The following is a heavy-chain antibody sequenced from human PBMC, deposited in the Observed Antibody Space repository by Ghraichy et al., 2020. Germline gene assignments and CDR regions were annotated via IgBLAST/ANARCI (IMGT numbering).Heavy chain of an antibody. CDR1: GFTFSSYS. V-gene: IGHV3-21*01. Sequence: GGSLRLSCAASGFTFSSYSMNWVRQAPGKGLEWVSSISSSSSYIYYADSVKGRFTISRDNAKNSLYLQMNSLRAEDTAVYYCARGGDGYNAFGYWGQGTLVTVSS. J-gene: IGHJ4*02. D-gene: IGHD5-24*01. CDR3: ARGGDGYNAFGY. CDR2: ISSSSSYI.